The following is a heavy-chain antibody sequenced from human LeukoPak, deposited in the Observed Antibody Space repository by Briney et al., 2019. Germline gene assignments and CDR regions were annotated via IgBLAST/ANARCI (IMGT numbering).Heavy chain of an antibody. J-gene: IGHJ4*02. CDR3: ARAGQYYFDY. CDR1: GFTVSSNY. V-gene: IGHV3-53*01. D-gene: IGHD4-11*01. CDR2: IYSGGST. Sequence: PGGSLRLSCAASGFTVSSNYMSWVRQAPGKGLEWVSVIYSGGSTYYADSVKGRFIISRDNSKNTLYLLMDSLRAEDTAVYYCARAGQYYFDYWGQGTLVTVSS.